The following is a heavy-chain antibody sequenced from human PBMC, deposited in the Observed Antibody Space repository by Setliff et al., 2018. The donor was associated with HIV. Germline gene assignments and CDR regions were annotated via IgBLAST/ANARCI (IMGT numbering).Heavy chain of an antibody. V-gene: IGHV1-46*01. CDR2: INPSGGTT. CDR3: AREGGTTEGNIVIVTAPFFYLDV. J-gene: IGHJ2*01. D-gene: IGHD2-21*02. Sequence: ASVKVSCKASGYSFSTYYMHWVRQAPGQGLEWMGVINPSGGTTRYAQKFQGRVTLTRDTSTNTVYMEVSSLTSEDTAVYYCAREGGTTEGNIVIVTAPFFYLDVWGRGTLVTV. CDR1: GYSFSTYY.